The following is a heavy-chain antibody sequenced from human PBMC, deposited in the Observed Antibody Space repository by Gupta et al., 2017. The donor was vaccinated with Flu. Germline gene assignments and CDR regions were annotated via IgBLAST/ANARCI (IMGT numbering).Heavy chain of an antibody. J-gene: IGHJ4*02. V-gene: IGHV1-8*01. Sequence: NHDINWVRQAPGQGLEWVGGMNPNSGNTDYAQKFQGRVSLTRHTPIATAYMELSSLRSEDTAVYYCARGDYWGQGTLVTVSS. CDR3: ARGDY. CDR1: NHD. CDR2: MNPNSGNT.